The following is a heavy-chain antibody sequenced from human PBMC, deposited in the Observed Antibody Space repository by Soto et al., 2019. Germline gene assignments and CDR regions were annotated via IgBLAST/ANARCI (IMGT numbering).Heavy chain of an antibody. J-gene: IGHJ4*02. CDR3: TTGVSSGWYDY. D-gene: IGHD6-19*01. CDR2: IKSETDGGTT. Sequence: EVQLVESGGGLVQPGGSLRLSCAASGFTFSKAWMNWVRQAPGKGLEWVGRIKSETDGGTTDYAAPVKGRFTILRDDSKNTLYLQMNSLKTEDTAVYYCTTGVSSGWYDYWGQGTLVTVSS. V-gene: IGHV3-15*07. CDR1: GFTFSKAW.